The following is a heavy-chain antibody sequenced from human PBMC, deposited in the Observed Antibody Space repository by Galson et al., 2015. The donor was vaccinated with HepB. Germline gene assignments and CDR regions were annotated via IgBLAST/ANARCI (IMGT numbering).Heavy chain of an antibody. CDR2: IRTYKRAP. V-gene: IGHV1-18*01. D-gene: IGHD2-15*01. Sequence: SVKFSCKASGYTFSSYPITWVRQAPGQGLEWIGWIRTYKRAPQYAQKGQGRVTRTADTSTSTAYMERRRLRSDDTAVDCCARGARGLGVGATQKNWFDPWGQGTLVTVSS. CDR3: ARGARGLGVGATQKNWFDP. CDR1: GYTFSSYP. J-gene: IGHJ5*02.